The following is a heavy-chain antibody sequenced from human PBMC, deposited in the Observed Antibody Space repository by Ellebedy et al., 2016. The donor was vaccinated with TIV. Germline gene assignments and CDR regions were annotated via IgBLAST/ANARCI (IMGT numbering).Heavy chain of an antibody. D-gene: IGHD6-13*01. J-gene: IGHJ5*02. CDR1: GLLLSTSGVG. CDR3: ARTIAAAGTWDASRFDP. CDR2: IYWDDDK. V-gene: IGHV2-5*02. Sequence: SGPTLVKPTQTLTLTCTFSGLLLSTSGVGVGWLRQPPGKALAWLALIYWDDDKRYSPSLKSRLTITKDTSKNQVVLTMTNMDPVDTATYYCARTIAAAGTWDASRFDPWGQGTLVTVSS.